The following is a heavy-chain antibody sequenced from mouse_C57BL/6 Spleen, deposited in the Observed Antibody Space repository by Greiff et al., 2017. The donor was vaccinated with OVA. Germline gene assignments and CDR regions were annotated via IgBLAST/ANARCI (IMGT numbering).Heavy chain of an antibody. V-gene: IGHV5-17*01. Sequence: EVMVVESGGGLVKPGGSLKLSCAASGFTFSDYGMHWVRQAPEKGLEWVAYISSGSSTIYYADTVKGRFTISRDNAKNTLFLQMTSLRSEDTAMYYCARTRFSVGATDYWGQGTTLTVSS. D-gene: IGHD1-1*01. J-gene: IGHJ2*01. CDR2: ISSGSSTI. CDR3: ARTRFSVGATDY. CDR1: GFTFSDYG.